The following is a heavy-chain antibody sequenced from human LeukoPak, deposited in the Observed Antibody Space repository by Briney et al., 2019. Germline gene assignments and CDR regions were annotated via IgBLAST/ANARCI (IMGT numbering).Heavy chain of an antibody. V-gene: IGHV1-2*02. J-gene: IGHJ4*02. D-gene: IGHD3-10*01. CDR2: INPNSGGT. Sequence: ASVKVSCKASGYTFTGYYMHWVRQAPGQGREWMGWINPNSGGTNYAQKFQGRVTMTRDTSISTAYMELSRLRSDDTAVYYCASTSMVRGVIPNSFDYWGQGTLVTVSS. CDR1: GYTFTGYY. CDR3: ASTSMVRGVIPNSFDY.